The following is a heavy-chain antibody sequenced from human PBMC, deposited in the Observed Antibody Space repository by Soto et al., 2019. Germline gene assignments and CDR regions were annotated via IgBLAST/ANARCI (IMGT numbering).Heavy chain of an antibody. J-gene: IGHJ5*02. CDR3: ARADRTWFDP. CDR2: IYYSGST. CDR1: GGSISSGGYY. Sequence: SETLSLTCTVSGGSISSGGYYWSWIRQHPGKGLEWIGYIYYSGSTYYNPSLKSRVTISVDTSKNQFSLKLSSVTAADTDVYYCARADRTWFDPWGQGTLVTVSS. V-gene: IGHV4-31*03.